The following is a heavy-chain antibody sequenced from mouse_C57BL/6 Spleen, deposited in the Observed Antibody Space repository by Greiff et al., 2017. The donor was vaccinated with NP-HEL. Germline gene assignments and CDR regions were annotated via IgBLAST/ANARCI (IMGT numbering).Heavy chain of an antibody. Sequence: EVQLQQSGPVLVKPGASVKMSCKASGCTFTDYYMNWVKQSHGKSLEWIGVINPYNGGTSYNQKFKGKATLTVDKSSSTAYMELNSLTSEDSAVYYCARNYGSIYYFDYWGQGTTLTVSS. CDR1: GCTFTDYY. CDR2: INPYNGGT. J-gene: IGHJ2*01. V-gene: IGHV1-19*01. CDR3: ARNYGSIYYFDY. D-gene: IGHD1-1*01.